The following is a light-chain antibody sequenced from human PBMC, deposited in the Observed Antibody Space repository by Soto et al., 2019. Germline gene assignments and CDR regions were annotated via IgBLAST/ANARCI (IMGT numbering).Light chain of an antibody. Sequence: SVLTQPPSASGSPGQSVTISCTGTKNDIGVYDFVSWYQHHPGKAPRLIIYEVVQRPSGVPDRFSGSKSGKTASLTVSGLQAADEADYFCKSYAGSNTYVFGSGTKVTVL. CDR2: EVV. V-gene: IGLV2-8*01. CDR1: KNDIGVYDF. J-gene: IGLJ1*01. CDR3: KSYAGSNTYV.